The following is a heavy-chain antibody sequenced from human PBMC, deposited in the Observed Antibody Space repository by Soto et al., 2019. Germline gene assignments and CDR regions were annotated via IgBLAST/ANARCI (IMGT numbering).Heavy chain of an antibody. CDR1: GYTFTSYA. Sequence: ASVKVTCKASGYTFTSYAMHWVRQAPGQRLEWMGWINAGNGNTKYSQKFQGRVTITRDTSASTAYMELSSLRSEDTAVYYCAVTSIAARPFGWFDIWGQGTMVNV. V-gene: IGHV1-3*01. J-gene: IGHJ3*02. CDR2: INAGNGNT. CDR3: AVTSIAARPFGWFDI. D-gene: IGHD6-6*01.